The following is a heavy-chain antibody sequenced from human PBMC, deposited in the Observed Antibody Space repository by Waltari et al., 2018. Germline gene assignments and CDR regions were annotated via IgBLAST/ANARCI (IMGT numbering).Heavy chain of an antibody. CDR1: GGSFSGYY. J-gene: IGHJ4*02. CDR3: ARGRSWYSSGWHYFDY. D-gene: IGHD6-19*01. Sequence: QVQLQQWGAGLLKPSETLSLTCAVYGGSFSGYYWSWIRQPPGKGLEWIGEINHSGSTTNNPSLKIRVTISVTTSKNQFSRKLGSVTAAEPAGYSCARGRSWYSSGWHYFDYWGQGTLVTVSS. V-gene: IGHV4-34*01. CDR2: INHSGST.